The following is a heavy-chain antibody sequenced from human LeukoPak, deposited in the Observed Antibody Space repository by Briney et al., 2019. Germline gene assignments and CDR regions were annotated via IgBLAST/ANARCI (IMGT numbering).Heavy chain of an antibody. CDR1: GFTVSSNY. V-gene: IGHV3-53*05. D-gene: IGHD3-3*01. J-gene: IGHJ6*02. Sequence: GGSLRLSCAASGFTVSSNYMSWVRQAPGKGLEWVSVIYSGGSTYYADSVKGRFTISRDNSKNTLYLQMNSLRAEDTAVYYCARDPIFGVVSNPNEYYYYGMDVWGQGTTVTVSS. CDR3: ARDPIFGVVSNPNEYYYYGMDV. CDR2: IYSGGST.